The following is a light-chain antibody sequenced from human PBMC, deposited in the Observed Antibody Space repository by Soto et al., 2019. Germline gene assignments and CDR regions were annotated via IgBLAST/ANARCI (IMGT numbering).Light chain of an antibody. CDR3: QQYNKWPPT. Sequence: VLTQSPCTLSWSAGQPAIFSWQASQSFSSNYLAWFQQKNGQAPRLVIYGASTRDTGIPARFSGSGYGTEFNLTISSLQPEDFAVYHCQQYNKWPPTFGQGTKVDIK. CDR2: GAS. CDR1: QSFSSN. J-gene: IGKJ1*01. V-gene: IGKV3-15*01.